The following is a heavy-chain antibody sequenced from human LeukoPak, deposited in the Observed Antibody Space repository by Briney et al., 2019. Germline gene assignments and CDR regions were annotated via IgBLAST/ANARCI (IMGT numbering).Heavy chain of an antibody. CDR2: FDPEDGET. V-gene: IGHV1-24*01. J-gene: IGHJ4*02. CDR3: ATDRSGSYPY. D-gene: IGHD1-26*01. CDR1: GGTFSSYA. Sequence: ASVKVSCKASGGTFSSYAISWVRQAPGKGLEWMGGFDPEDGETIYAQKFQGRVTMTEDTSTDTAYMELSSLRSEDTAVYYCATDRSGSYPYWGQGTLVTVSS.